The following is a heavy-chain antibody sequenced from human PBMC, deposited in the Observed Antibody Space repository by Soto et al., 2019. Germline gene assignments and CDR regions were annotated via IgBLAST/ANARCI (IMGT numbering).Heavy chain of an antibody. V-gene: IGHV4-30-4*01. CDR1: GASIRGTDYY. Sequence: SETLSLTCTVSGASIRGTDYYWSWIRQAPGKGLEWIGYVYYPGSTYYNPSLMSRLTISVDTSKNQFSLKLTSVTAAETAVYYCVRTAREGAVAPHWFDRWGQGTQVTVSS. D-gene: IGHD2-21*02. CDR3: VRTAREGAVAPHWFDR. J-gene: IGHJ5*02. CDR2: VYYPGST.